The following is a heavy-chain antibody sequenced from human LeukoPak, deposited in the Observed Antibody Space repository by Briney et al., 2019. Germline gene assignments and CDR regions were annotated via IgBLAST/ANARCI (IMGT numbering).Heavy chain of an antibody. CDR2: ISSSSSYI. D-gene: IGHD4-11*01. CDR1: GFTFSSYS. CDR3: ARDLMTTVTTADY. Sequence: PGGSLRLSCAASGFTFSSYSMNWVRQAPGKGLEWVSSISSSSSYIYYADSVKGRFTISRDNAKTSLYLQMNSLRAEDTAVYYCARDLMTTVTTADYWGQGTLVTVSS. J-gene: IGHJ4*02. V-gene: IGHV3-21*01.